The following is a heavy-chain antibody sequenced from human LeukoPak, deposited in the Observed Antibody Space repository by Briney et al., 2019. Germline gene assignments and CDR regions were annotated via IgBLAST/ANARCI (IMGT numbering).Heavy chain of an antibody. D-gene: IGHD1-14*01. CDR1: GYSISSGYY. V-gene: IGHV4-38-2*02. CDR3: ARGILGRNTRWFDP. Sequence: TSETLSLTCTVSGYSISSGYYWGWIRQPPGKGLEWIGSIYHSGSTYYNPSLKGRVTISVDTSKNQFSLKLSSVTAADTAVYYCARGILGRNTRWFDPWGQGTLVTVSS. CDR2: IYHSGST. J-gene: IGHJ5*02.